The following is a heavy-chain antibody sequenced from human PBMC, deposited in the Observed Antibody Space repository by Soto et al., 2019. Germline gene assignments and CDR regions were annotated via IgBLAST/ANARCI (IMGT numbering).Heavy chain of an antibody. J-gene: IGHJ4*02. CDR2: ISGSGGST. V-gene: IGHV3-23*01. D-gene: IGHD2-2*01. CDR1: GFTFSSYA. Sequence: PGGSLRLSCAASGFTFSSYAMSWVRQAPGKGLEWVSAISGSGGSTYYADSVKGRFTISRDNSKNTLYLQMNSLRAEDTAVYYCAKVLVIVVVRGAMGRIDYWGQGTLVTVS. CDR3: AKVLVIVVVRGAMGRIDY.